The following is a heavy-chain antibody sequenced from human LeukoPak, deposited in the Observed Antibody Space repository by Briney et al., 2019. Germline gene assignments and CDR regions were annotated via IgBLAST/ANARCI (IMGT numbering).Heavy chain of an antibody. CDR3: ARNVLPGYFDY. D-gene: IGHD2-15*01. J-gene: IGHJ4*02. CDR1: GFTFSSYW. V-gene: IGHV3-74*01. CDR2: INSDGSST. Sequence: GGSLRLSCAASGFTFSSYWMHWVRQSPGNGLVWVSRINSDGSSTSYADSVKGRFTVSRGNAKNTLYLQMNSLRAEDTAVYYCARNVLPGYFDYWGQGTLVTVSS.